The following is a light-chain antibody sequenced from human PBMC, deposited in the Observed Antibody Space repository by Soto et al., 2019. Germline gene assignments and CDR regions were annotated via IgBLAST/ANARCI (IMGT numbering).Light chain of an antibody. Sequence: SYELTQPPSVSVAPGKTARITCGGNNIGSKSVHWYQQKPGQAPVLVIYYDSDRPSGIPERFSGSNSGNTATLTISRVEAGDEAYYYRQLWDSSSDLPVFGTRTKLTVL. V-gene: IGLV3-21*04. J-gene: IGLJ1*01. CDR2: YDS. CDR3: QLWDSSSDLPV. CDR1: NIGSKS.